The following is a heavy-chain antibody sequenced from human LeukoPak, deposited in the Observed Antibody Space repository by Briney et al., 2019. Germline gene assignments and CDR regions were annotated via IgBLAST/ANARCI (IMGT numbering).Heavy chain of an antibody. Sequence: ASVKVSCKASGYTFTNYGISWVRQAPGQGLEWMGWISAYNGYTDYAQKLQGRVTMTTDTSTSTAYMELRSLRSDDTAVYYCAREMRDSSGYYPYYFDYWGQGTLVTVSS. CDR3: AREMRDSSGYYPYYFDY. CDR2: ISAYNGYT. V-gene: IGHV1-18*01. J-gene: IGHJ4*02. CDR1: GYTFTNYG. D-gene: IGHD3-22*01.